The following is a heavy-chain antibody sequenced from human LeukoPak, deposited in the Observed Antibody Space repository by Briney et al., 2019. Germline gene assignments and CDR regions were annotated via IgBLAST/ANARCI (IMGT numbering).Heavy chain of an antibody. D-gene: IGHD4-11*01. CDR1: GGTFSSYA. CDR2: IIPIFGTA. V-gene: IGHV1-69*13. J-gene: IGHJ5*02. CDR3: ARDTVTTRWFDP. Sequence: ASVKVSCKASGGTFSSYAISWVRQAPGQGLEWMGGIIPIFGTANYAQKFQGRVTITADESTSTAYMELSSLRSEDTAAYYCARDTVTTRWFDPWGQGTLVTVSS.